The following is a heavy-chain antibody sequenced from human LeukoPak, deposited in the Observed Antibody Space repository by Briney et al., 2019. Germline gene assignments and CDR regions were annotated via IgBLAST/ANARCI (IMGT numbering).Heavy chain of an antibody. CDR3: ARMGYCSGGSCRTRNYYYGMDV. Sequence: GGSLRLSCAASGFTFNTFNMNWVRQAPGKGLEWVSSITSGGDYIYYADSVKGRFTISRDNAKNSLYLQMNSLRAEDTAVYYCARMGYCSGGSCRTRNYYYGMDVWGQGTTVTVSS. J-gene: IGHJ6*02. CDR1: GFTFNTFN. V-gene: IGHV3-21*04. CDR2: ITSGGDYI. D-gene: IGHD2-15*01.